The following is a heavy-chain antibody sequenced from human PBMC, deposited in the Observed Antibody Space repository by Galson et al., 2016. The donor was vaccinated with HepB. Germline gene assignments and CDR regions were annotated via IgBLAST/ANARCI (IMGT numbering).Heavy chain of an antibody. Sequence: SVKVSCKASGYTFSNYDINWVRQAPGQGPEWMAWMNPKSGNTGYAQSFKARVTMTRDTSISTAYMELYSLTSEDTAVYFWASGGTLPKTNLYGMDVWGQGTTVSVSS. V-gene: IGHV1-8*01. J-gene: IGHJ6*02. CDR1: GYTFSNYD. CDR2: MNPKSGNT. D-gene: IGHD2-8*01. CDR3: ASGGTLPKTNLYGMDV.